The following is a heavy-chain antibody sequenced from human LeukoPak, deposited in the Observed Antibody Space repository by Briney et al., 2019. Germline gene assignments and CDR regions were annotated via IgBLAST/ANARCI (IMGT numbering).Heavy chain of an antibody. Sequence: PGGSLRLSCAASGFTFDDYAVHWVRQAPGKGLEWVAGVSWNSGTIGYADSVKGRFAISRDNAKNSLYLQMNGLRAEDTALYYCAKGSCTSSSCYIDYWGQGTLVTVSS. CDR2: VSWNSGTI. CDR3: AKGSCTSSSCYIDY. V-gene: IGHV3-9*01. D-gene: IGHD2-2*02. CDR1: GFTFDDYA. J-gene: IGHJ4*02.